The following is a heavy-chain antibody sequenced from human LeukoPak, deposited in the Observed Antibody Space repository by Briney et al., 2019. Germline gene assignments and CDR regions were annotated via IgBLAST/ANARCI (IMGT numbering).Heavy chain of an antibody. CDR2: IYYSGST. J-gene: IGHJ4*02. Sequence: SETLSLTXTVSGGSISSYYWSWIGQPPGKGLEWIGYIYYSGSTNYNPSLKSRVTISVDTSKSQFSLKLSSVTAADTAVYYCARLTDGYWGQGTLVTVSS. V-gene: IGHV4-59*01. CDR1: GGSISSYY. CDR3: ARLTDGY.